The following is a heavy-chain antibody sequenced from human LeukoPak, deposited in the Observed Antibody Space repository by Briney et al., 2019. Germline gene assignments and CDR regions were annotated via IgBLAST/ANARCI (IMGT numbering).Heavy chain of an antibody. V-gene: IGHV4-39*01. Sequence: SETLSLTCTVSGGSISSSSYYWGWIRQPPGKGLEWIGSIYYSGSTYYNPSLRSRVTISVDTSKNQFSLKLSSVTAADTAVYYCAREIGAAVPRWGQGTLVTVSS. CDR2: IYYSGST. CDR1: GGSISSSSYY. CDR3: AREIGAAVPR. J-gene: IGHJ4*02. D-gene: IGHD6-13*01.